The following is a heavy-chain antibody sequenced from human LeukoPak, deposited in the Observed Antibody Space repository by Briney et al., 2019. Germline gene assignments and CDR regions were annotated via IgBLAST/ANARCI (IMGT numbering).Heavy chain of an antibody. V-gene: IGHV3-66*01. CDR1: GFTVSNNY. CDR2: IYSGGST. J-gene: IGHJ6*02. CDR3: ASGPYYYYGMDV. Sequence: QPGGSLRLFRAASGFTVSNNYMSWVRQAPGKGLEWVSVIYSGGSTYYADSVKGRFTISSDKSTNTLYLQMNSLRAEDTAVYYCASGPYYYYGMDVWGQGTTVTVSS.